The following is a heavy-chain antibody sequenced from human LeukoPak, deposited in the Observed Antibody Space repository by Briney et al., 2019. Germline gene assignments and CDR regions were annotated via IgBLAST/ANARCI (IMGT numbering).Heavy chain of an antibody. J-gene: IGHJ4*02. CDR1: GGSISSSSYY. Sequence: SEALSLTCTVSGGSISSSSYYWGWIRQPPGKGLEWIGSIYYSGSTYYNPSLKSQVSISIDTSKNQFSLRLTSVTAADTAVYYWARQTGSGLFILPGGQGTLVTVSS. D-gene: IGHD3/OR15-3a*01. CDR3: ARQTGSGLFILP. V-gene: IGHV4-39*01. CDR2: IYYSGST.